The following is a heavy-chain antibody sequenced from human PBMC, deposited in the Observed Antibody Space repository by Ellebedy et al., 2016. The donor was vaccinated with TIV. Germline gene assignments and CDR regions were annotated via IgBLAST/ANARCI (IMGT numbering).Heavy chain of an antibody. CDR2: IYYSGNT. CDR3: ARRKVTIPRADAYFDY. D-gene: IGHD3-3*01. J-gene: IGHJ4*02. Sequence: GSLRLXCTVSGGSISSSSYYWGWIRQPPGKGLEWIGSIYYSGNTYYNPSLKSRVTISIDTSKNQFSLRLSSVTAADTAIYRCARRKVTIPRADAYFDYWGQGIPVTVSS. CDR1: GGSISSSSYY. V-gene: IGHV4-39*01.